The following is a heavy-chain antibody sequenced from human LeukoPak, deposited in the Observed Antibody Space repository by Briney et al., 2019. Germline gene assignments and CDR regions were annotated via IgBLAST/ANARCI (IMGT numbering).Heavy chain of an antibody. D-gene: IGHD3-9*01. Sequence: QAGGSQRLSCEASGFTFSTYPMHWVRQAPDKGLEWVAMISHHGSNEYYADSVKGRFTISRDNSKNTVYLQMNNPRVEDTAIYYCARVHDTTGYYHYFDSWGQGTLVTVSS. CDR2: ISHHGSNE. CDR3: ARVHDTTGYYHYFDS. CDR1: GFTFSTYP. J-gene: IGHJ4*02. V-gene: IGHV3-30*14.